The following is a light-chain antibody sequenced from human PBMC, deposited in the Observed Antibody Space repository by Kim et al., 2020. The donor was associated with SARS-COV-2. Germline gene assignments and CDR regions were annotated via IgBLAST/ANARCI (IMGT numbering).Light chain of an antibody. Sequence: GQSITISCTGTSSDFGGYNFVSWYQQYPGKAPKLMVYDVSKRSSGVSNRFSGSKSGNTASLTISGLQAEDEADYYCSSYTRSSSFGFGGGTQLTVL. J-gene: IGLJ3*02. V-gene: IGLV2-14*03. CDR3: SSYTRSSSFG. CDR2: DVS. CDR1: SSDFGGYNF.